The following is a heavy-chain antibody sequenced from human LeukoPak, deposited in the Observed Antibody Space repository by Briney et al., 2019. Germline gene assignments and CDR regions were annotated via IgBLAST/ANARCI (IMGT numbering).Heavy chain of an antibody. Sequence: SETLSLTCAVNGGPFSRYYWSWIRQPPGKGLEWIGEINHSGSTNYNPSLKSRVTISVDTSKNQFSLKLNSVTAADTAIYYCARGNMWDYRRYYYYMDVWGKGTTVTVSS. J-gene: IGHJ6*03. D-gene: IGHD4-11*01. V-gene: IGHV4-34*01. CDR3: ARGNMWDYRRYYYYMDV. CDR2: INHSGST. CDR1: GGPFSRYY.